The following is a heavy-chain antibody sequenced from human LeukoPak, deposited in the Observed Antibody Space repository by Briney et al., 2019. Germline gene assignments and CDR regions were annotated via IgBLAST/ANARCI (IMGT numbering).Heavy chain of an antibody. V-gene: IGHV4-34*01. CDR1: GFTVSAYA. CDR2: INHSGST. D-gene: IGHD3-22*01. Sequence: GSLRLSCAASGFTVSAYAMAWVRQAPGKGLEWIGEINHSGSTNYNPSLKSRVTISVDTSKNQFSLKLSSVTAADTAVYYCARGDSSGYETFDYWGQGTLVTVSS. J-gene: IGHJ4*02. CDR3: ARGDSSGYETFDY.